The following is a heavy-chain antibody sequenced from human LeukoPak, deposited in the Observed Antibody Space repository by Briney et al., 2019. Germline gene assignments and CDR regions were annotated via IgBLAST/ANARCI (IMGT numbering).Heavy chain of an antibody. Sequence: ASVKVSCKASGYTFTGYYMHWVRQAPGQGLEWMGWINPNSGGTNYAQKFQGRVTMTRDTSISTAYMELSRLRSDDTAVHYCARDESVVPAAESEGFDYWGQGTLVTVSS. V-gene: IGHV1-2*02. CDR1: GYTFTGYY. D-gene: IGHD2-2*01. CDR2: INPNSGGT. CDR3: ARDESVVPAAESEGFDY. J-gene: IGHJ4*02.